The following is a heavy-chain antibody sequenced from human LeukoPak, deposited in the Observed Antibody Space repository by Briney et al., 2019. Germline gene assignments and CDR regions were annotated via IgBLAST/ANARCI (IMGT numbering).Heavy chain of an antibody. V-gene: IGHV1-2*02. Sequence: ASVKVSCKASGYTFTGYYIHWVRQAPGQGLEWMGWINPNSGGTNYAQKFQGRVTMTRDTSISTAYMELSRLRSDDTAVYYCARDYYDSSGSINNWFDPWGQGTLVTVSS. D-gene: IGHD3-22*01. CDR3: ARDYYDSSGSINNWFDP. J-gene: IGHJ5*02. CDR1: GYTFTGYY. CDR2: INPNSGGT.